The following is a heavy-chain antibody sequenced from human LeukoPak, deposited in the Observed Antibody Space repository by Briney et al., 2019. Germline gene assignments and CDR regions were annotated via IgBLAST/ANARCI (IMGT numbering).Heavy chain of an antibody. CDR3: ARWGSVPGGVVPRDAFDI. J-gene: IGHJ3*02. CDR2: FGPEDGET. CDR1: GYTLTELS. D-gene: IGHD4-23*01. V-gene: IGHV1-24*01. Sequence: ASVKVSCKVSGYTLTELSMHWVRQAPGKGLEWMGGFGPEDGETIYAQKFQGRVTMTEDTSTDTAYMELSSLRSEDTAVYYCARWGSVPGGVVPRDAFDIWGQGTMVTVSS.